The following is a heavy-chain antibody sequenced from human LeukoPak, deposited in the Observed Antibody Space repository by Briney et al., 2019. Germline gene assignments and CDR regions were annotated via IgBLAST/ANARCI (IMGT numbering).Heavy chain of an antibody. J-gene: IGHJ6*03. Sequence: SETLSLTCTVSGGSINRSSYYWGWFRQPPGKGLEWIGYIYYSGSTNYNPSLKSRVTISVDTSKNQFSLKLSSVTAADTAVYYCARGRWVAASPSAYYYYYYYMDVWGKGTTVTVSS. CDR1: GGSINRSSYY. CDR3: ARGRWVAASPSAYYYYYYYMDV. V-gene: IGHV4-61*05. CDR2: IYYSGST. D-gene: IGHD2-15*01.